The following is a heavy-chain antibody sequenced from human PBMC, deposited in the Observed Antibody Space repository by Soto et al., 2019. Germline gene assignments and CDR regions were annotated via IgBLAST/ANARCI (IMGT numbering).Heavy chain of an antibody. V-gene: IGHV4-31*03. CDR2: IYTTGST. J-gene: IGHJ4*02. D-gene: IGHD6-19*01. Sequence: SETLSLTFTVSGDCIGGGGYYWTCIRQHPWKGLELISYIYTTGSTYYNPSLKSRVGISVYTSKNQFSLKLSSVTAADTALYYCARGIPVSGSFDYSGQGTLVTVSS. CDR1: GDCIGGGGYY. CDR3: ARGIPVSGSFDY.